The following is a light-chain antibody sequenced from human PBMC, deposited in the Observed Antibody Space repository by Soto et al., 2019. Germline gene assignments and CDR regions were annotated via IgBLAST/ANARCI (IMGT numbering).Light chain of an antibody. J-gene: IGKJ2*01. CDR3: QQYDNLLYT. CDR1: QNINTY. V-gene: IGKV1-39*01. Sequence: DIQMTQSPYSLSAAVGDRVTIACRASQNINTYLNWYQQKPGKAPKLLIFDAASLQSGVPSRFSGGGSRTDFTLTITSLQPEDFATYYCQQYDNLLYTFGQGTKLEIK. CDR2: DAA.